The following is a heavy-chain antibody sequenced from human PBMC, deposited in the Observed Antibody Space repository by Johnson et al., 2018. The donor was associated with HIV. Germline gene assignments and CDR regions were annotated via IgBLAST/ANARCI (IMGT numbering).Heavy chain of an antibody. CDR2: IKQDGSEK. Sequence: VQLVESGGGLVQPGGSLRLSCAASGFTFSSYWMSWVRQAPGKGLEWVANIKQDGSEKYYVDSVKGRFTISRDNAKNSLYLQMNSLRAEDTAVYYCAKVGAQQWDAFDIWGQGTMVTVSS. D-gene: IGHD3-16*01. V-gene: IGHV3-7*02. J-gene: IGHJ3*02. CDR1: GFTFSSYW. CDR3: AKVGAQQWDAFDI.